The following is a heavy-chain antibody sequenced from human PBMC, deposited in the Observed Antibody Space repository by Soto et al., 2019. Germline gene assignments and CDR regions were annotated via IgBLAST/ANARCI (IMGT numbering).Heavy chain of an antibody. V-gene: IGHV4-38-2*01. CDR3: ARVERSGWTPDFFDS. J-gene: IGHJ4*02. CDR1: GSSITGGHY. D-gene: IGHD6-19*01. Sequence: KPSETLSLTCAVSGSSITGGHYWGWIRQPPGKGLEWIGTIYHSGSTFYNPSLKSRLTISVETSKNQFSLKLRSVTAADTALYYCARVERSGWTPDFFDSWGQGTLVTVSS. CDR2: IYHSGST.